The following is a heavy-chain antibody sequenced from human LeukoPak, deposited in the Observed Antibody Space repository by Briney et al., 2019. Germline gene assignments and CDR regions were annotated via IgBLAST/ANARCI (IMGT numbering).Heavy chain of an antibody. Sequence: SETLSLTCTVSGGSINGGTYYWSWIRQPAGKGLEWIGRMYTSGSTNYNPSLESRVTISVDTSKSQFSLKLSSVTAADTAVYYCAILGYCSSASCYAVPNWGQGSLVTVSS. CDR3: AILGYCSSASCYAVPN. J-gene: IGHJ4*02. V-gene: IGHV4-61*02. CDR2: MYTSGST. CDR1: GGSINGGTYY. D-gene: IGHD2-2*01.